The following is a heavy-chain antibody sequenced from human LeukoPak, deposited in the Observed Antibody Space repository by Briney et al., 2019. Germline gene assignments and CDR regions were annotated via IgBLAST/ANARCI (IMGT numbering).Heavy chain of an antibody. CDR3: ARIGYSSSSLDY. V-gene: IGHV3-7*01. CDR2: INQDGTIK. J-gene: IGHJ4*02. CDR1: GFTFSSYS. D-gene: IGHD6-6*01. Sequence: AGGSLRLSCAASGFTFSSYSMNWVRQAPGKGLEWVANINQDGTIKYYVDSVRGRFTISRDTAKNLLYLQINSLRAEDTAVYYCARIGYSSSSLDYWGQGTLVTVSS.